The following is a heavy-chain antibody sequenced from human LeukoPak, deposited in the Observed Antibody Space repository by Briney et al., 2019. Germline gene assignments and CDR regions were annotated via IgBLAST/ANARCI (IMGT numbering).Heavy chain of an antibody. D-gene: IGHD3-22*01. Sequence: GGSLRLSCAASGFTFTSYGMSWVRQAPGKGLEWVSSISGSGGSTYYADSVKGRFTISRDNSKNTLYLQMSSLRAEDTAVYYCAKSRSGYYYKSFDPWSQGTLVTVSS. J-gene: IGHJ5*02. CDR3: AKSRSGYYYKSFDP. CDR2: ISGSGGST. V-gene: IGHV3-23*01. CDR1: GFTFTSYG.